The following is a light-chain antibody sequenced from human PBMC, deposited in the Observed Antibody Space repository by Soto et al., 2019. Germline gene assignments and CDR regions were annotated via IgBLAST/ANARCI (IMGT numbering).Light chain of an antibody. J-gene: IGLJ1*01. CDR2: EVS. V-gene: IGLV2-8*01. CDR3: SSYAGSNNNV. Sequence: QSALTQPASVSGSPGQSITISCSGTSSDVGSYSHVAWYQQFPGKTPKLMIYEVSKRPSGVPDRFSGSKSGNTASLTVSGLQAEDEADYYCSSYAGSNNNVFGTGTKLTVL. CDR1: SSDVGSYSH.